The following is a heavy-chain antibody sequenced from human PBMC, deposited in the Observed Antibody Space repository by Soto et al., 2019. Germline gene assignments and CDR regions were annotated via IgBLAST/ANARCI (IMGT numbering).Heavy chain of an antibody. CDR2: IKSKTDGETT. V-gene: IGHV3-15*07. Sequence: PGGSLRLSCAASGFTFSNAWMNWVRQAPGKGLEWVGRIKSKTDGETTDYAAPVKGRFTISRDDSKNTLFLQMNSLKTEDTAVYYCSTAEYYDSRGYYSDYWGQGALVTVSS. J-gene: IGHJ4*02. CDR1: GFTFSNAW. D-gene: IGHD3-22*01. CDR3: STAEYYDSRGYYSDY.